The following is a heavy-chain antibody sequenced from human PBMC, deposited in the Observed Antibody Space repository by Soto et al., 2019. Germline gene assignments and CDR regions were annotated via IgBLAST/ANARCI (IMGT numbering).Heavy chain of an antibody. Sequence: QVKLQESGPGLVRPSGTLSLTCVVSGGSLGSNDWYSWVRQAPGKGLEWLGEVYHSGSSRYSPSLQSRVTTAVENSMNEFSLTLNFVTAADTAVYFCAGWKSTTFDIWGPGTMVTVS. CDR3: AGWKSTTFDI. V-gene: IGHV4-4*02. D-gene: IGHD1-1*01. CDR1: GGSLGSNDW. CDR2: VYHSGSS. J-gene: IGHJ3*02.